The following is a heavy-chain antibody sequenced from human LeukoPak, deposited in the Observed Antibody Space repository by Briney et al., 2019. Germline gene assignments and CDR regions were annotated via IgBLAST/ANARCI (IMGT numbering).Heavy chain of an antibody. CDR3: ARHGGYSYGVDY. CDR2: MNPNSGNT. V-gene: IGHV1-8*03. CDR1: GYTFTSYD. Sequence: ASVKVSCKASGYTFTSYDINWVRQATGQGLEWMGWMNPNSGNTGYAQKFQGRVTITRNTSMSTAYMELSSLRSEDTAVYYCARHGGYSYGVDYWGQGTLVTVSS. D-gene: IGHD5-18*01. J-gene: IGHJ4*02.